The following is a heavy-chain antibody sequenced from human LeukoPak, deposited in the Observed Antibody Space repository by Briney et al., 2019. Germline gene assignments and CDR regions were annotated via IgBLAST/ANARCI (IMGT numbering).Heavy chain of an antibody. D-gene: IGHD1-14*01. J-gene: IGHJ3*02. CDR2: ITSGGVIT. CDR3: AKGKINHDGAVEI. Sequence: GGSLRLSCAASGFTFPSYAMSWVRQAPRRGLEWVSLITSGGVITHYTDSVKGRFTISRDNSKNTLYLQMNSVRAEDTAVYYCAKGKINHDGAVEIWGQGTTVTVSS. V-gene: IGHV3-23*01. CDR1: GFTFPSYA.